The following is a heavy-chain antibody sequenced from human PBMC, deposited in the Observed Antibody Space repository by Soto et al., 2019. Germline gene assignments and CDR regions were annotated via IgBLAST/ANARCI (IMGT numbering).Heavy chain of an antibody. J-gene: IGHJ6*02. CDR2: ISGYNGDT. D-gene: IGHD2-8*01. CDR1: GYTFTRYG. CDR3: AKNGQPPYYYYGLDV. V-gene: IGHV1-18*01. Sequence: ASVKVSCKASGYTFTRYGISWVRQAPGQGLEWMGWISGYNGDTNYAQKFQGRVSMTIDTSTTTAYMELRSLTSDDTAVYYCAKNGQPPYYYYGLDVWGPGTKVTVSS.